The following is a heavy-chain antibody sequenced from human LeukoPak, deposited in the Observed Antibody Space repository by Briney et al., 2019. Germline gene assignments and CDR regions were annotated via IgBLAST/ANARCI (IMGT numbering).Heavy chain of an antibody. Sequence: PGGSLRLSCEASGFTFSNYWMTWVRQAPGKGLEWATHIKEDGSKAYYIDSVKGRFTISRDNAKNSLYLQMNSLRAEDTAIYYCVRDGGYFRLEYWGQGILITVSS. D-gene: IGHD5-12*01. V-gene: IGHV3-7*03. J-gene: IGHJ4*02. CDR1: GFTFSNYW. CDR3: VRDGGYFRLEY. CDR2: IKEDGSKA.